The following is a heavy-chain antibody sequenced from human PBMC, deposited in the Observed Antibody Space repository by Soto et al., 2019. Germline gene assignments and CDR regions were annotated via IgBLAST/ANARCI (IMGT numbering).Heavy chain of an antibody. CDR3: APIPFSSQYSSSWYDDD. D-gene: IGHD6-13*01. CDR2: IIPIFGTA. J-gene: IGHJ4*02. Sequence: QVQLVQSGAEVKKPGSSVKVSCKASGGTFSRYAISRVRQAPGQRLEWMGGIIPIFGTANYAQKFQGRVTITADESTSRAYMELSSLRSEDTAVYYCAPIPFSSQYSSSWYDDDWGQGTLVTVSS. CDR1: GGTFSRYA. V-gene: IGHV1-69*01.